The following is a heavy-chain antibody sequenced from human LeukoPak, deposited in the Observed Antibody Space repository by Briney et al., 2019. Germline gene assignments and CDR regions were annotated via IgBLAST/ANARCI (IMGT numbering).Heavy chain of an antibody. D-gene: IGHD5-12*01. CDR2: IYHSGST. CDR3: ARAGYSGSDFSV. J-gene: IGHJ6*03. CDR1: GYSISSGYY. Sequence: SETLSLTCTVSGYSISSGYYWAWIRQPPGQGLEWIGSIYHSGSTYYNPSLKSRVTISVDTSKNQFSLKLSSVTATDTAVYYCARAGYSGSDFSVWGKGSTVTVSS. V-gene: IGHV4-38-2*02.